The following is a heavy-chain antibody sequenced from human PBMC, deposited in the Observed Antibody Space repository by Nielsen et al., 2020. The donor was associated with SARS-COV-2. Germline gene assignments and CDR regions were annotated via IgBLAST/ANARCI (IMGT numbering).Heavy chain of an antibody. CDR1: GFTFSSHA. V-gene: IGHV3-23*01. J-gene: IGHJ2*01. Sequence: GGSLRLSCAASGFTFSSHAMSWVRQAPGKGLEWVSAISGSGGSTYYADSVKGRFTISRDNSKNTLYLQMNSLRAEDTAVYYCAKDYGDYVSHNWYFDLWGRGTLVTVSS. CDR2: ISGSGGST. D-gene: IGHD4-17*01. CDR3: AKDYGDYVSHNWYFDL.